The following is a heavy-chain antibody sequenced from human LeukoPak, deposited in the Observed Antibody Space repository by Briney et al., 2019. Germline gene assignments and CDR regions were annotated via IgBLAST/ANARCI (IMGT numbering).Heavy chain of an antibody. J-gene: IGHJ4*02. CDR3: AKDLAWGAAAGMVFDY. CDR2: ISGDGGST. V-gene: IGHV3-43*02. CDR1: GFTFGDYA. D-gene: IGHD6-13*01. Sequence: GGSLRLSCAASGFTFGDYAMHWVRQAPGKGLEWVSLISGDGGSTYYADSVKGRFTISRDNSKNSLYLQMNSLRTEDTALYYCAKDLAWGAAAGMVFDYWGQGTLVTVSS.